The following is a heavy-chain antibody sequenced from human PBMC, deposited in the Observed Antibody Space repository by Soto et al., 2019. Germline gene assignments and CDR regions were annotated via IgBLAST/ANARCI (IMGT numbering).Heavy chain of an antibody. CDR2: ISQSGNT. D-gene: IGHD6-6*01. CDR1: SGSFSGYY. CDR3: ARAPKVSGSSQTRPDF. J-gene: IGHJ4*02. V-gene: IGHV4-34*01. Sequence: SETLSLTCSIYSGSFSGYYWSWIRQPPGKGLEWIGEISQSGNTNYSPSLKSRVSISIDTSKRQFSLNLASVSAADTAVYYCARAPKVSGSSQTRPDFWGQGTLVTVSS.